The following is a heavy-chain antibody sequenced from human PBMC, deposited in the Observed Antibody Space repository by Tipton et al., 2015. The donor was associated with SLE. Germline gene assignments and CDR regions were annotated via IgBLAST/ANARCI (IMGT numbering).Heavy chain of an antibody. J-gene: IGHJ3*02. CDR2: ISGGGGST. CDR1: GLTFSSYV. Sequence: GSLRLSCAASGLTFSSYVMSWVRQAPGKGLEWVSAISGGGGSTYYADSVKGRFTISRDNSKNTLYLQMSSLRAEDTAVYYCAEGDYCSSTSCYLGGDAFDMWGQGTMVTVSS. CDR3: AEGDYCSSTSCYLGGDAFDM. D-gene: IGHD2-2*01. V-gene: IGHV3-23*01.